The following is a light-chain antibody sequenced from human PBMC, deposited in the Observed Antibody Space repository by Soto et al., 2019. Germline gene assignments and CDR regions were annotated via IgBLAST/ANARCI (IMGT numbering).Light chain of an antibody. V-gene: IGKV1-5*03. CDR2: KAS. Sequence: DIQMTQSPSTLSASVGDRVTITCRASQSISAWLAWYQQKPGKAPKLLIYKASSLESGVPSRFSGSGSGTDFTLTITSPQPDDFATYCCQQYNNYESLTFGQGTKVEIK. J-gene: IGKJ1*01. CDR3: QQYNNYESLT. CDR1: QSISAW.